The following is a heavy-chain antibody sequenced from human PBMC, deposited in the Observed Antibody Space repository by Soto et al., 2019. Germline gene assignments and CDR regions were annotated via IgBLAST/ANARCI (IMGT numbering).Heavy chain of an antibody. D-gene: IGHD2-2*01. CDR2: ISTSSSTI. V-gene: IGHV3-21*05. CDR1: GFTFSGYN. Sequence: VQLVESGGGLVKPGGSLRLSCAASGFTFSGYNMNWIRQAPGKGLEWVSYISTSSSTIYYADSMKGRFTISRDNAKKRHYLRVKSMRVAYTAVGTRASCIYVSFYFFDFWGQGTMVTVSS. CDR3: ASCIYVSFYFFDF. J-gene: IGHJ3*01.